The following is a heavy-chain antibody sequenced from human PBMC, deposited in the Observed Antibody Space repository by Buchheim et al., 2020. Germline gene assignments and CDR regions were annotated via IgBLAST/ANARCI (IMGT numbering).Heavy chain of an antibody. CDR1: GGSISSYY. V-gene: IGHV4-59*01. CDR2: IYYSGST. J-gene: IGHJ4*02. Sequence: QVQLQESGPGLVKPSETLSLTCTVSGGSISSYYRSWIRQPPGKGLEWIGYIYYSGSTNYNPSLKSRVTISVDTSKNQFSLKLSSVTAADTAVYYCAREGYSYGGFDYWGQGTL. D-gene: IGHD5-18*01. CDR3: AREGYSYGGFDY.